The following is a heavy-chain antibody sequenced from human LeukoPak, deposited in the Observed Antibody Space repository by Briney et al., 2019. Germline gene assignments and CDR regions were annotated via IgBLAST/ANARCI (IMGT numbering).Heavy chain of an antibody. CDR3: AREGSAAAGYFQR. J-gene: IGHJ1*01. V-gene: IGHV4-61*02. CDR2: IYTSGST. D-gene: IGHD6-25*01. CDR1: GGPINSGSYY. Sequence: VQLQESGPGLVKPSQTLSLTCTVSGGPINSGSYYWTWIRQPAGKGLEWIGRIYTSGSTNYNPSLRGRAIISADTSTNQFSLRLSSVTAADTAVYYCAREGSAAAGYFQRWGQGTLVTVSS.